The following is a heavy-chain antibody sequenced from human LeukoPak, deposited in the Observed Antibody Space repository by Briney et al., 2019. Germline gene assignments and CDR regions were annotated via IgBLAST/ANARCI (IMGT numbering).Heavy chain of an antibody. CDR3: ARGNNYGAGAFDI. J-gene: IGHJ3*02. CDR1: GFTFSSYG. V-gene: IGHV3-30*03. CDR2: ISYDGSNK. D-gene: IGHD5-18*01. Sequence: GGSLRLSCAASGFTFSSYGMHWVRQAPGKGLEWEAVISYDGSNKYYADSVKGRFTISRDNSKNTLYLQMNSLRVEDTAVYYCARGNNYGAGAFDIWGQGTMVTVSS.